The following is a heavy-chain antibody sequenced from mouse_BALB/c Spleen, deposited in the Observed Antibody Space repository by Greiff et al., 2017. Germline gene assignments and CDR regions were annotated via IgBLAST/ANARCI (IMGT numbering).Heavy chain of an antibody. CDR1: GFSLTSYG. V-gene: IGHV2-2*02. J-gene: IGHJ4*01. Sequence: QVQLQQSGPGLVQPSQSLSITCTVSGFSLTSYGVHWVRQSPGKGLEWLGVIWSGGSTDYNAAFISRLSISKDNSKSQVFFKMNSLQANDTAIYYFARNRANWDENYAMDYWGQGTSVTVSS. CDR3: ARNRANWDENYAMDY. D-gene: IGHD4-1*01. CDR2: IWSGGST.